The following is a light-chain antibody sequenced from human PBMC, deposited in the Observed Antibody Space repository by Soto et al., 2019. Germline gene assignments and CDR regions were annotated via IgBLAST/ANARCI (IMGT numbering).Light chain of an antibody. V-gene: IGLV2-14*01. Sequence: QSVLTQPASVSGSPGQSISISCTGTSSDVGGYNYVSWYQQHPGKAPKLMIYEVSNRPSGVSNRFSDSKSGNTASLTISGLQAEDEADYYCSSYTSSSTLGVFGTGTKLTVL. CDR3: SSYTSSSTLGV. CDR1: SSDVGGYNY. J-gene: IGLJ1*01. CDR2: EVS.